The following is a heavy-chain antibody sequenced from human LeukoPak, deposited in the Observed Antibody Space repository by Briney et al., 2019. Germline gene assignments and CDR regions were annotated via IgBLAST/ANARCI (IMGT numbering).Heavy chain of an antibody. CDR2: ISAYNGNT. Sequence: ASVKVSCKASGYTFTSYGISWVRQAPGQGLEWMGWISAYNGNTNYAQKLQGRVTMTTDTSTRTAYMELRSLRSDDTAVYYCARENRRFLEWYSDYWGQGTLVTVSP. J-gene: IGHJ4*02. CDR1: GYTFTSYG. V-gene: IGHV1-18*01. D-gene: IGHD3-3*01. CDR3: ARENRRFLEWYSDY.